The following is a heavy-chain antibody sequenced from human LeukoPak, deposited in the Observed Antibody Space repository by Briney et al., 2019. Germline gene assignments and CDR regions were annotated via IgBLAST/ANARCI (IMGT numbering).Heavy chain of an antibody. D-gene: IGHD6-19*01. J-gene: IGHJ4*02. CDR1: GGTFSNYA. V-gene: IGHV1-69*13. Sequence: ASVKVSCKASGGTFSNYAISWVRQAPGQGLEWMGEIIPTFGTTNYAQKFQGRVTITADDSTSTACMELSSLRSEDTAVYYCARVAAVSGNTGYFDYWGQGTLVTVSS. CDR3: ARVAAVSGNTGYFDY. CDR2: IIPTFGTT.